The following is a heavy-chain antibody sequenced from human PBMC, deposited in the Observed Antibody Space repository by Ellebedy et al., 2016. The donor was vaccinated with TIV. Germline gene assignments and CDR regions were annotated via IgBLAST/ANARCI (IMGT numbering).Heavy chain of an antibody. CDR1: GFTFSTYA. D-gene: IGHD3-9*01. J-gene: IGHJ4*02. CDR2: ISGSGGIT. Sequence: GESLKISXAASGFTFSTYAMNWVRQAPGKGLEWVSTISGSGGITYYADSVKGRFIISRDNSKNTLYLQMNSLRAEDTAVYYCAKDQRYFDWLEWDYWGQGTLVTVSS. CDR3: AKDQRYFDWLEWDY. V-gene: IGHV3-23*01.